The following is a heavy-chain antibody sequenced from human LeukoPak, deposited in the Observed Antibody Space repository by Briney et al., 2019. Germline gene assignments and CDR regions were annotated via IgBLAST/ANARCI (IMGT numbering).Heavy chain of an antibody. Sequence: SETLSLTCTVSGGSISSSSYYWGWIRQPPGKGLEWIGSIYYSGSTYYNPSLKSRVTISVDTSKNQFSLKLSSVTAADTAVYYCARDPPGRRWRRGSYCSGGSCPDYWGQGTLVTVSS. CDR3: ARDPPGRRWRRGSYCSGGSCPDY. V-gene: IGHV4-39*07. J-gene: IGHJ4*02. CDR2: IYYSGST. CDR1: GGSISSSSYY. D-gene: IGHD2-15*01.